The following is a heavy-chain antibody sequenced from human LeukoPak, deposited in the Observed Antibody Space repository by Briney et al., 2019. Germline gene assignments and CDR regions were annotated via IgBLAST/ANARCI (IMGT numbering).Heavy chain of an antibody. J-gene: IGHJ4*02. CDR1: GFTFSSYA. V-gene: IGHV3-23*01. CDR3: AKCGLLTGPRPKYFDY. Sequence: GGSLRLSCAASGFTFSSYAMSWVRQAPGKGLEWGSAISGSGGSTYYADSVKGRFTISRDNSKNTLYLQMNSLRAEDTAVYYCAKCGLLTGPRPKYFDYWGQGTLVTVS. CDR2: ISGSGGST. D-gene: IGHD1-14*01.